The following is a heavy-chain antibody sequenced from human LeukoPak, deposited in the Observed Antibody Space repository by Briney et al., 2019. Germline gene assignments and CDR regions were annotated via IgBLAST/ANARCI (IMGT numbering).Heavy chain of an antibody. Sequence: PGGSLRLSCEASGFTFSSYAMSWVRQAPGKGLAWVSVISSSADSTYYADSVKGRFTISRDNSKNTLYLQMNNLRAEDTAVYYCAKPLEKYTYGGNLDSWGPGILVTVSS. CDR1: GFTFSSYA. J-gene: IGHJ4*02. CDR2: ISSSADST. D-gene: IGHD4-23*01. V-gene: IGHV3-23*01. CDR3: AKPLEKYTYGGNLDS.